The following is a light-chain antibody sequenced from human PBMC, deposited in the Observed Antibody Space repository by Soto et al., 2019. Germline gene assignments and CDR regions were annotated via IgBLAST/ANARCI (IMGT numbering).Light chain of an antibody. CDR1: SSNIGSNT. J-gene: IGLJ2*01. CDR3: AVWDDSLNGVV. Sequence: QSVLTQPPSASGTPGQRVTIPCSGSSSNIGSNTVNWYQQLPGTAPKLLIHFNNERPSGVPDRFSGSKSGTSASLAISGLQSEDEADYYCAVWDDSLNGVVFGGGTKVTVL. CDR2: FNN. V-gene: IGLV1-44*01.